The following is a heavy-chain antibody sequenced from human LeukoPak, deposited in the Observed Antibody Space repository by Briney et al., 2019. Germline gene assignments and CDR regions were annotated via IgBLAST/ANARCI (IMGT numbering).Heavy chain of an antibody. CDR3: ARGIVVVPAEPGDYLDY. CDR1: GYTFTSYG. Sequence: ASVKVSCKASGYTFTSYGISWVRQAPGQGLEWMGWISAHNGNTNYAQKLQGRVTMTTDTSTSTAYVELRSLRSDDTAVHYCARGIVVVPAEPGDYLDYWGQGTLVAVSS. V-gene: IGHV1-18*04. D-gene: IGHD2-2*01. J-gene: IGHJ4*02. CDR2: ISAHNGNT.